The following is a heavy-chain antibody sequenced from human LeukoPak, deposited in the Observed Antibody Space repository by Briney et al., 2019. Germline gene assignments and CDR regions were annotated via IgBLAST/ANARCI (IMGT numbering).Heavy chain of an antibody. D-gene: IGHD1-26*01. Sequence: SETLSLTCTVSGGSISSSSYYWGWIRQPPGKGLEWIGSIYYSGSTYYNPSLKSRVTISVDTSKNQFSLKLSSVTAADTAVYYCVRPSSAGYYYYMDVWGKGTTLTVSS. CDR1: GGSISSSSYY. CDR2: IYYSGST. V-gene: IGHV4-39*01. J-gene: IGHJ6*03. CDR3: VRPSSAGYYYYMDV.